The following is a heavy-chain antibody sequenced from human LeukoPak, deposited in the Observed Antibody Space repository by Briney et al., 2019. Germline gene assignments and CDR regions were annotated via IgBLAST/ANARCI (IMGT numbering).Heavy chain of an antibody. J-gene: IGHJ3*01. Sequence: GGSLRLSCAASNFAFSTYAMTWVRQAPGKRLEWVSSITGSGAGTFYADSVKGRFTISRDNSKNTLYLQMNSLRAEDTAVYYCTKDPNGDCIGAFDFWGQGTMVTVSS. D-gene: IGHD2-21*02. CDR1: NFAFSTYA. CDR2: ITGSGAGT. CDR3: TKDPNGDCIGAFDF. V-gene: IGHV3-23*01.